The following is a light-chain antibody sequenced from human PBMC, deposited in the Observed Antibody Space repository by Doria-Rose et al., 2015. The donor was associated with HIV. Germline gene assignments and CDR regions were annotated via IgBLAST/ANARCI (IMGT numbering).Light chain of an antibody. CDR1: QSFSSTY. CDR3: HQYGTSWT. Sequence: EIVLTQSPGTLSLSPGERATLSCRASQSFSSTYLAWYQQKPGQAPSLLIYDGSTRATGITDRFSASGSGTGCTLTINRLEPEDFALYYCHQYGTSWTFGQGTKVEI. J-gene: IGKJ1*01. V-gene: IGKV3-20*01. CDR2: DGS.